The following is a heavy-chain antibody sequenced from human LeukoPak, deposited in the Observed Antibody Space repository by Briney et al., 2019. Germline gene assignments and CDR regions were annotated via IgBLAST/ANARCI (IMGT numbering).Heavy chain of an antibody. CDR1: GFTFSSYS. J-gene: IGHJ4*02. CDR3: ARGDYGGNTN. Sequence: GGSLRLSCAASGFTFSSYSMNWVRQAPGKGLEWVSYISSSSSTIYYADSVKGRFTISRDNAKNSLYLQMNSLRAEDTAVYYCARGDYGGNTNWGQGTLVTVSS. CDR2: ISSSSSTI. D-gene: IGHD4-23*01. V-gene: IGHV3-48*01.